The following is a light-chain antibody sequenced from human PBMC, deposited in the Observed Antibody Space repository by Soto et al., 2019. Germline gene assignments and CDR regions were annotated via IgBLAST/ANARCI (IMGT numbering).Light chain of an antibody. Sequence: EIVMTQSPGPLSVSPGERVTLSCRASQSVSSRLVWYQRKPGQAPRLLIYGASNRATGIPDRFSGSGSGTDFTLTISSLEPEDVAVYYCQQFSSYPLTFGGGTKVDI. CDR2: GAS. J-gene: IGKJ4*01. CDR3: QQFSSYPLT. CDR1: QSVSSR. V-gene: IGKV3-20*01.